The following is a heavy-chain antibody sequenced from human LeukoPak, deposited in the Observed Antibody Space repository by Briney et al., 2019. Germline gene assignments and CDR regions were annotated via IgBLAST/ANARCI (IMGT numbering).Heavy chain of an antibody. V-gene: IGHV4-34*01. CDR1: GGSFSGYY. D-gene: IGHD1-26*01. CDR3: ASQIVGAFFAD. Sequence: SETLSLTCAVYGGSFSGYYWSWIRQPPGKGLEWIGEINHSGSTNYNPSLKSRVTISVDTSKNQFSLKLSSVTAADTAIYYCASQIVGAFFADWGQGTLVTVSS. CDR2: INHSGST. J-gene: IGHJ4*02.